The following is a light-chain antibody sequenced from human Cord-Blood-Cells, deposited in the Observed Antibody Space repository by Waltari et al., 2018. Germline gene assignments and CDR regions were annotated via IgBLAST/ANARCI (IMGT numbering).Light chain of an antibody. CDR1: RSNIGAGYD. J-gene: IGLJ3*02. CDR3: QSYDSSLSGWV. Sequence: SVLPPPPSVSGAPGPRVTISCAGSRSNIGAGYDVHWYQQLPGTAPKLLIYGNSNRPSGVPDRFSGSKSGTSASLAITGLQAEDEADYYCQSYDSSLSGWVFGGGTKLTVL. V-gene: IGLV1-40*01. CDR2: GNS.